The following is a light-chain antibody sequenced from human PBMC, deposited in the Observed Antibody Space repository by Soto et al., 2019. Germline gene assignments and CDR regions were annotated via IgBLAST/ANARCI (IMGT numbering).Light chain of an antibody. J-gene: IGLJ2*01. CDR1: SSDVGGYNY. CDR3: SSYTSTSTLV. V-gene: IGLV2-14*03. CDR2: DVS. Sequence: QSALTQPASVSGSPGQSITISCTGTSSDVGGYNYVSWYQQHPGKAPQLMIYDVSNRPSGVSDRFSGSKSGNTASLTISGLQDEDEADYYCSSYTSTSTLVFGGGTKVTVL.